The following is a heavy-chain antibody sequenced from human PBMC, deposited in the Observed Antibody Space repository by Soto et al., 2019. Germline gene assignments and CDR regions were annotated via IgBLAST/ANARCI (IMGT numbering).Heavy chain of an antibody. J-gene: IGHJ3*02. V-gene: IGHV3-74*01. CDR1: GFTFSSYW. CDR3: ASGMIAAIAFDI. Sequence: GGSLRLSCAASGFTFSSYWMHWVRQAPGKGLVWVSRINSDGSSTSYADSVKGRFTISRDNAKNTLYLQMNSLRAEDTAVYYCASGMIAAIAFDIWGQGTMVTVSS. CDR2: INSDGSST. D-gene: IGHD3-22*01.